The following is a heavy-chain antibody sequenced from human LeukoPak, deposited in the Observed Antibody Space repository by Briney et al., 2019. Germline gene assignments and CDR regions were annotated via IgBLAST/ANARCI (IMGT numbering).Heavy chain of an antibody. Sequence: GGSLRLSCAASGFTFSSYAMSWVRQSPGKGLEWVSTISGTGVTTYYADSVKGRFTISRDNSKNTLYLQMSSLRAEDTAVYYCAKGLSGYSSGWPFDYWGRGTLVTVSS. J-gene: IGHJ4*02. D-gene: IGHD6-19*01. CDR3: AKGLSGYSSGWPFDY. CDR2: ISGTGVTT. V-gene: IGHV3-23*01. CDR1: GFTFSSYA.